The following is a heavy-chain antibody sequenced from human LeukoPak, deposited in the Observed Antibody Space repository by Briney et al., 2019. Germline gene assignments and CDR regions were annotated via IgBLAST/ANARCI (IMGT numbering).Heavy chain of an antibody. CDR3: ATNHYDFWSGYYTDY. J-gene: IGHJ4*02. Sequence: PSETLSLTCAVYGGSFSGYYWSWIRQPPGKGLEWIGEINHSGSTNYNPSLKSRVTISVDTSKNQFSLKLSSVTAADTAVYYCATNHYDFWSGYYTDYWGQGTLVTVSS. D-gene: IGHD3-3*01. CDR1: GGSFSGYY. V-gene: IGHV4-34*01. CDR2: INHSGST.